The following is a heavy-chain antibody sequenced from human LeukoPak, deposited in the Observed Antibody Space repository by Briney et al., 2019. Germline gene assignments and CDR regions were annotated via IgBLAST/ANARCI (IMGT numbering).Heavy chain of an antibody. J-gene: IGHJ5*02. CDR3: ARGQSSAQVLFDP. CDR1: GGSISSDY. V-gene: IGHV4-59*01. Sequence: SETLSLTCTVYGGSISSDYWSWIPQPPGKRLEGRGYIYYSGSINYNPSLKSRVTIAVDPSKNQFSLKLSSVTVADTGVYSCARGQSSAQVLFDPWGQGTLVTVSS. D-gene: IGHD2-15*01. CDR2: IYYSGSI.